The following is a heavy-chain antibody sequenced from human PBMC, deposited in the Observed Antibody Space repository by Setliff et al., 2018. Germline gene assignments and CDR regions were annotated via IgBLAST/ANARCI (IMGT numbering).Heavy chain of an antibody. Sequence: GGSLRLSCAASGFTFEDYTMNWVRQAPGKGPEWVSAISGGGGTTKYADSVKGRFTISRDNSKNMLYLQMNNLRADDTATYYCAKGGITIFGVITTNWFDPWGQGTLVTVSS. CDR3: AKGGITIFGVITTNWFDP. D-gene: IGHD3-3*01. CDR2: ISGGGGTT. V-gene: IGHV3-23*01. J-gene: IGHJ5*02. CDR1: GFTFEDYT.